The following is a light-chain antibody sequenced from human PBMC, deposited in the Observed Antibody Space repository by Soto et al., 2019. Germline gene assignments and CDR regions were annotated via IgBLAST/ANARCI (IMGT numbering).Light chain of an antibody. J-gene: IGKJ1*01. CDR2: GAS. Sequence: IVLTQSPGTLSLSPGQRATLSCRASQGVTSSFLAWYQQRPGQAPRLVIYGASSRATGIPDRFSGSGSGTDFTLTISRLEPEDFAVYYCQQYGSSRTFGQRTKVDIK. V-gene: IGKV3-20*01. CDR3: QQYGSSRT. CDR1: QGVTSSF.